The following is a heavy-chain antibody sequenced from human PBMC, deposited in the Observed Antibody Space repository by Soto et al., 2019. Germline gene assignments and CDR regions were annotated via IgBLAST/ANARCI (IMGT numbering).Heavy chain of an antibody. Sequence: QVQLVQSGAEVKKPESSVKVSCKAPGGTFSTYAISWVRQAPGQGLEWMGGIIPMFGTANYAQRFQDRVTITADESTNTVYMERSSLRSEYTAVYFCASGIQLWLRRINNGYSGWGQGSMITVSS. CDR1: GGTFSTYA. CDR2: IIPMFGTA. V-gene: IGHV1-69*12. J-gene: IGHJ4*02. CDR3: ASGIQLWLRRINNGYSG. D-gene: IGHD5-18*01.